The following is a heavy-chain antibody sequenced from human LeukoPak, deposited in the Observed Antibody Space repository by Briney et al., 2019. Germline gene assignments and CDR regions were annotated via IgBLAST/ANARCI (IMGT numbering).Heavy chain of an antibody. V-gene: IGHV3-30*02. CDR2: IRFDGGNT. J-gene: IGHJ4*02. Sequence: GGSLRLSCAASGFDFSRSAMHWVRQAPGKGLEWVTFIRFDGGNTYYADSVKGRFTISRDNSKNTLYLQMNSLRPEDTGIYYCAKTMFGGNSPIDYWGQGTLVTVSS. CDR1: GFDFSRSA. D-gene: IGHD4-23*01. CDR3: AKTMFGGNSPIDY.